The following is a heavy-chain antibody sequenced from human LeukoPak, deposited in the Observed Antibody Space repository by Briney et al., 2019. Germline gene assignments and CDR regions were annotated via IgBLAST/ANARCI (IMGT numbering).Heavy chain of an antibody. Sequence: PGGSLRLSCAASGFTFDDYGMSWVRQAPGKGLEWVSGINWNGGSTGYADSVKGRFTISRDNAKNSLYLQMNSLGAEDTALYHCARGHLAAGTFDYWGQGTLVTVSS. D-gene: IGHD3-10*01. CDR3: ARGHLAAGTFDY. CDR1: GFTFDDYG. CDR2: INWNGGST. J-gene: IGHJ4*02. V-gene: IGHV3-20*01.